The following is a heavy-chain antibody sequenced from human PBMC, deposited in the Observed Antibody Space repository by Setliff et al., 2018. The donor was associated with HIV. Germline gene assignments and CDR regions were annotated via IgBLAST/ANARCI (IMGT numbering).Heavy chain of an antibody. V-gene: IGHV4-34*01. CDR2: INYSGST. D-gene: IGHD6-13*01. CDR3: ARVVWTAAAGTIDYFYYGLDV. J-gene: IGHJ6*02. Sequence: SETLSLTCAVYGASFSAYYWSWIRQPPGKGLEWIGEINYSGSTNYKASLKSRVTISADTSKNQFSLKLSSVAAADTAVYFCARVVWTAAAGTIDYFYYGLDVWGQGTTVTVSS. CDR1: GASFSAYY.